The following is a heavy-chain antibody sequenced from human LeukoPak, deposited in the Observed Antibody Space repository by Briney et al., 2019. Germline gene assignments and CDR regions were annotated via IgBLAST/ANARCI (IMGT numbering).Heavy chain of an antibody. J-gene: IGHJ4*02. CDR1: GFTFSSYS. CDR2: ISSSSSYI. Sequence: GGSLRLSCAASGFTFSSYSMNWVRQAPGKGLEWVSSISSSSSYIYYADSVKGRFTISRDNAKNSLYLQMNSLRAEDTAVYYCAKDRHGSSWSPFDYWGQGTLVTVSS. D-gene: IGHD6-13*01. V-gene: IGHV3-21*01. CDR3: AKDRHGSSWSPFDY.